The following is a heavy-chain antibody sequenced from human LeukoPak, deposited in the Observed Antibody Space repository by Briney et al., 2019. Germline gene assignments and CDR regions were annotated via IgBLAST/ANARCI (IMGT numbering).Heavy chain of an antibody. V-gene: IGHV4-4*07. Sequence: PSETLSLTCTVSGGSIRSYYWSWIRQPAGKGLEWIGRISTSGSTNYNPSLKSRVTMSVDTSKSQFSLKLSSVTAADTAVYYCARDGEPPFDYWGQGTLVTVSS. CDR3: ARDGEPPFDY. CDR2: ISTSGST. D-gene: IGHD1-14*01. CDR1: GGSIRSYY. J-gene: IGHJ4*02.